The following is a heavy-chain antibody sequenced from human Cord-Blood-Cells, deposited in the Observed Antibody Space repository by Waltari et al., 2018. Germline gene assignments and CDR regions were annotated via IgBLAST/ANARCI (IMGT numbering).Heavy chain of an antibody. CDR3: ARGRGYYYDSSGYYWDY. V-gene: IGHV4-30-4*01. CDR1: GGSISSGDYY. Sequence: QVQLQESGPGLVKPSQTLSLTCTVSGGSISSGDYYWRWIRQPPGKGLEWIGYIYYSGSTYYNPSLKSRVTISVDTSKNQFSLKLSSVTAADTAVYYCARGRGYYYDSSGYYWDYWGQGTLVTVSS. CDR2: IYYSGST. D-gene: IGHD3-22*01. J-gene: IGHJ4*02.